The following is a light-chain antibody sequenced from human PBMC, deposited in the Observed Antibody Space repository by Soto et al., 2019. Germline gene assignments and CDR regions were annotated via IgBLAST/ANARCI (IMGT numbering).Light chain of an antibody. CDR2: DAS. CDR1: QSVSSY. Sequence: EIVLTQSPATLSLSPGERATLSCRASQSVSSYLAWYQQKPGQAPRLLIYDASIRATGIQTRFSGSGSGTDFTLNLSSLEPEDFAVYYCQQRSNWYTFGQGTKLDIK. V-gene: IGKV3-11*01. J-gene: IGKJ2*01. CDR3: QQRSNWYT.